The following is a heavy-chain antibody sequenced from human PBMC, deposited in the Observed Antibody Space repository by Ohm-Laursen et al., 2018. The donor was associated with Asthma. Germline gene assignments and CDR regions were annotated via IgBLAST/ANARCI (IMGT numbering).Heavy chain of an antibody. CDR3: AREWGGMDV. V-gene: IGHV3-23*01. Sequence: SLRLSCTASGFTFSSYAMSWVRQAPGKGLEWVSAISGSGGSTYYADSVKGRFTISRDNSKNSLYLQMNNLRAEDAAIYYCAREWGGMDVWGPGTTVTVSS. D-gene: IGHD3-16*01. CDR2: ISGSGGST. J-gene: IGHJ6*02. CDR1: GFTFSSYA.